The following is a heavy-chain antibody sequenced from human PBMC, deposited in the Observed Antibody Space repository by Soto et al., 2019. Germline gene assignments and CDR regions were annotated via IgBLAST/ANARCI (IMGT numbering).Heavy chain of an antibody. J-gene: IGHJ4*02. V-gene: IGHV1-18*01. Sequence: QVQLVQSGAEVKKPGASVKVSCKASGYTFTSYGISWVRQAPGQGLEWMGWISAYNGNTNYAQKLQGRVTRTTDTDTSTAYMERRSLRSDDTAVYYCARDRRPRRGTIAAAGYHFDYWGQGTLVTVSS. CDR1: GYTFTSYG. CDR3: ARDRRPRRGTIAAAGYHFDY. D-gene: IGHD6-13*01. CDR2: ISAYNGNT.